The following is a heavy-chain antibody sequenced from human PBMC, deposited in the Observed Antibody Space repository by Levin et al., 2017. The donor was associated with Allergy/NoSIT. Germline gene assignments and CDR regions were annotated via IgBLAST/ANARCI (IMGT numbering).Heavy chain of an antibody. D-gene: IGHD2-15*01. CDR1: GDSVRSVYYY. J-gene: IGHJ5*01. CDR2: IYYGGNT. CDR3: ASRKAAAPNWFDP. Sequence: SETLSLTCTVSGDSVRSVYYYWAWVRQPPGKGLEWIGNIYYGGNTYYNPSLKDRATISIDTSKNLFSLRLTSVIAADTAVYSCASRKAAAPNWFDPWGQGTLVTVSS. V-gene: IGHV4-39*02.